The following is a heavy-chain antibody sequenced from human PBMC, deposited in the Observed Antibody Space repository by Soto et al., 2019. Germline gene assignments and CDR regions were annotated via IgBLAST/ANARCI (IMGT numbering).Heavy chain of an antibody. V-gene: IGHV4-30-4*01. CDR2: IYYSGST. CDR3: ASTSFYDSSGYYFDY. D-gene: IGHD3-22*01. J-gene: IGHJ4*02. Sequence: SETLSLTCTVSGGCISSGDYYWSWIRQPPGKGLEWIGYIYYSGSTYYNPSLKSRVTISVDTSKNQFSLKLSSVTAADTAVYYCASTSFYDSSGYYFDYWAQGTLVTVSS. CDR1: GGCISSGDYY.